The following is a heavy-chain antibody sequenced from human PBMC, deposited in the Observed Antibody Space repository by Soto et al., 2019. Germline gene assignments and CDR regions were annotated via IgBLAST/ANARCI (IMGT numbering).Heavy chain of an antibody. D-gene: IGHD6-13*01. CDR1: SGSIGGSGYY. V-gene: IGHV4-39*01. J-gene: IGHJ5*02. CDR2: IYPSGTT. CDR3: ARHFKQQLVPCFYP. Sequence: LSLTCTVSSGSIGGSGYYWGWIRQPPGKGLEWIGSIYPSGTTYYNPSLNSRLTIFVDTSKNQFSLKLNSVTAADTAIYYCARHFKQQLVPCFYPCGQGTLVTVSS.